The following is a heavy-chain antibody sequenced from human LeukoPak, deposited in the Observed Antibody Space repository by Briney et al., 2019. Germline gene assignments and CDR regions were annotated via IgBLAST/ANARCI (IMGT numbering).Heavy chain of an antibody. V-gene: IGHV1-69*04. CDR1: GGTLSSYA. Sequence: VASVKVSCKASGGTLSSYAISWVRQAPGQGLEWMGRIIPILGIANYAQKFQGRVTITADKSTSTAYMELSSLRSEDTAVYYCANGRWFGELLSGPFDPWGQGTLVTVSS. CDR2: IIPILGIA. CDR3: ANGRWFGELLSGPFDP. D-gene: IGHD3-10*01. J-gene: IGHJ5*02.